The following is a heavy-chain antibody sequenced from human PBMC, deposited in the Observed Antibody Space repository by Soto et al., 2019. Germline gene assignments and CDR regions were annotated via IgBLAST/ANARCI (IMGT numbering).Heavy chain of an antibody. J-gene: IGHJ4*02. Sequence: ASVKVSCKASGYTFTSYGLSWVRQAPGQGLEWMGWISPLTANAKYSQKSQGRVTMTTDTSTSTAYMEMNSLRAEDTAVYYCANGYYDFWSGSDPFDYWGQGTLVTVSS. CDR1: GYTFTSYG. CDR2: ISPLTANA. D-gene: IGHD3-3*01. CDR3: ANGYYDFWSGSDPFDY. V-gene: IGHV1-18*01.